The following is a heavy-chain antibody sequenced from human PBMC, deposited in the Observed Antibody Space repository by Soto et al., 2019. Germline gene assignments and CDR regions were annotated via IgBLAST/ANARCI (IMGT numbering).Heavy chain of an antibody. CDR2: IYSYSGRT. D-gene: IGHD2-15*01. CDR1: GVSISSGDYY. Sequence: LSLTCSVSGVSISSGDYYWNWIRQPPGKGPEWLGYIYSYSGRTYHSPSLKGRLTISGDTSKNQFSLTLTSVTVADTAVYFCARGFRYPVGATPGWFGPWGQGTLVTVSS. J-gene: IGHJ5*02. V-gene: IGHV4-30-4*01. CDR3: ARGFRYPVGATPGWFGP.